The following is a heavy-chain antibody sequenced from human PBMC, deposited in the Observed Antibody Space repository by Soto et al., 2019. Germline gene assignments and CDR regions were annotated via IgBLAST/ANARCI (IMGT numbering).Heavy chain of an antibody. D-gene: IGHD6-19*01. V-gene: IGHV1-58*01. Sequence: ASVKVSCKASGFTFTSSAVQWVRQARGQRLEWIGWIVVGSGNTNYAQKFQERVTITRDMSTSTAYMELSSLRSEDTAVYYCAADPEYPPGIAVAGTFDPWGQGTTVTVSS. CDR1: GFTFTSSA. J-gene: IGHJ6*02. CDR2: IVVGSGNT. CDR3: AADPEYPPGIAVAGTFDP.